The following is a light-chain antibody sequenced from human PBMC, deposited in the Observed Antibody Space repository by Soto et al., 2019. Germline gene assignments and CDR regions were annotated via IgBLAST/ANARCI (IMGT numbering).Light chain of an antibody. CDR3: LQYDNWPTWT. J-gene: IGKJ1*01. CDR2: AAS. CDR1: QGISSY. V-gene: IGKV1-8*01. Sequence: AILMTQSPSSFSASTGDRVTITCRASQGISSYLAWYQQKPGKAPKLLIYAASSLQSGVPSRFSGSGSGTELTLTISSLQSEDFALYACLQYDNWPTWTFGQGTKVDI.